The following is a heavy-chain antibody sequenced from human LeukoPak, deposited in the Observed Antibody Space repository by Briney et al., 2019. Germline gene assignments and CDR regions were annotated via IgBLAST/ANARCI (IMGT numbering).Heavy chain of an antibody. D-gene: IGHD3-3*01. CDR3: ARSAPVIGFWSGDSVYYMDV. J-gene: IGHJ6*03. CDR1: GGAFSSYA. V-gene: IGHV1-69*05. CDR2: IIPIFGTA. Sequence: SVKVSCKASGGAFSSYAISWVRQAPGQGLEWMGGIIPIFGTANYAQKFQGRVTITTDESTSTAYMELSSLRSEDTAVYYCARSAPVIGFWSGDSVYYMDVWGKGTTVTVSS.